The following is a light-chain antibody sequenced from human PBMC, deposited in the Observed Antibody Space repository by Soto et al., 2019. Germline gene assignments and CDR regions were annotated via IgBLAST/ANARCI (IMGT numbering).Light chain of an antibody. CDR3: QHRSDWPWT. CDR2: DAS. Sequence: EIVLTQSPATLSLSPGERVTLSCRASQSVGTYFAWYQQKPGQAPRLLIYDASNRATGIPARFRGSGSGTDFTLTISSLEPEDSAVYYWQHRSDWPWTFGQGTKVEIK. CDR1: QSVGTY. V-gene: IGKV3-11*01. J-gene: IGKJ1*01.